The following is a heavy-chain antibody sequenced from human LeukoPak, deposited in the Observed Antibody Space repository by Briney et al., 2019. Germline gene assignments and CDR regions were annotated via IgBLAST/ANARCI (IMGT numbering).Heavy chain of an antibody. CDR2: IYHSGST. V-gene: IGHV4-30-2*01. J-gene: IGHJ5*02. Sequence: SQTLSLTCTVSGGSISSGGYYWGWIRQPPGKGLEWIGYIYHSGSTYYNPSLKSRVTISVDRSKNQFSLKLSSVTAADTAVYYCARGMGGYIVVVPAEWFDPWGQGTLVTVSS. CDR3: ARGMGGYIVVVPAEWFDP. CDR1: GGSISSGGYY. D-gene: IGHD2-2*01.